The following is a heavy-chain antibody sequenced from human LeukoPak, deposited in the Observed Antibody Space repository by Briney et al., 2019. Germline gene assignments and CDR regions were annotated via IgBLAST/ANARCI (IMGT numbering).Heavy chain of an antibody. D-gene: IGHD3-16*01. CDR1: GYTFTNYG. CDR3: ARGYDYVYYYYYMDV. Sequence: ASVKVSCKASGYTFTNYGISWVRQAPGQGLEWMGWISAYNGNTDYAQKFQGRVTMTTDTSTSTAYMELRSLRSDDTAVYYCARGYDYVYYYYYMDVWGQGTTVTVSS. CDR2: ISAYNGNT. V-gene: IGHV1-18*01. J-gene: IGHJ6*03.